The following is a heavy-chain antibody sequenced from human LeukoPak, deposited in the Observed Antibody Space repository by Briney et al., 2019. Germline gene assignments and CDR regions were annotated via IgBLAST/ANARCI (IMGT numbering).Heavy chain of an antibody. V-gene: IGHV3-11*03. CDR1: GFTVSSNY. Sequence: GGSLRLSCAASGFTVSSNYMSWVRQAPGKGLEWISYISSSSSYTDYADSVKGRFTISRDNAKSALYLQMHSLRLEDTAVYYCAAGTAADFWGQGTLVTVSS. CDR3: AAGTAADF. CDR2: ISSSSSYT. J-gene: IGHJ4*02. D-gene: IGHD6-13*01.